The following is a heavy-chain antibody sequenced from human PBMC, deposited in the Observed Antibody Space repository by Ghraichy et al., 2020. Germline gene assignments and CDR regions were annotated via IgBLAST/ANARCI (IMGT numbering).Heavy chain of an antibody. D-gene: IGHD6-13*01. Sequence: LSLTCAASGFPLSSYAMHWVRQAPGKGLEWVAAISDDGSDEYYAHSVQGRFTISRDNSKNTLYLQMKSLRAEDTTVYYCARGGAAVGNYYYYGMDVWGQGTTVTVSS. CDR3: ARGGAAVGNYYYYGMDV. J-gene: IGHJ6*02. CDR1: GFPLSSYA. V-gene: IGHV3-30*04. CDR2: ISDDGSDE.